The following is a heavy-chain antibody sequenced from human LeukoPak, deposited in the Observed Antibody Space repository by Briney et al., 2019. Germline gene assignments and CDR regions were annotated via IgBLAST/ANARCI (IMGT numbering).Heavy chain of an antibody. J-gene: IGHJ4*02. Sequence: QSGGSLRLSCEASGFAFSSFGMSWVRQTPGKGLEWVSSITDADGTYYADPVKGRFTVSRDNSKNALYLEMNSLRAEDTAVYYCAKRVSYTNSAAYFDCWGQGTLV. V-gene: IGHV3-23*01. CDR2: ITDADGT. CDR1: GFAFSSFG. D-gene: IGHD2-2*02. CDR3: AKRVSYTNSAAYFDC.